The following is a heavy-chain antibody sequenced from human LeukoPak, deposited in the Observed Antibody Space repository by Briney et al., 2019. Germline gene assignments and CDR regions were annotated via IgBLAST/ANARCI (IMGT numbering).Heavy chain of an antibody. Sequence: SVKVSCKASGGTFSSYAISWVRQAPGQGLEWMGGIIPIFGTANYAQKFQGRVTITRNTSISTAYMELSSLRSEDTAVYYCAILSSFDYYYYYMDVWGKGTTVTVSS. V-gene: IGHV1-69*05. D-gene: IGHD6-13*01. CDR2: IIPIFGTA. J-gene: IGHJ6*03. CDR1: GGTFSSYA. CDR3: AILSSFDYYYYYMDV.